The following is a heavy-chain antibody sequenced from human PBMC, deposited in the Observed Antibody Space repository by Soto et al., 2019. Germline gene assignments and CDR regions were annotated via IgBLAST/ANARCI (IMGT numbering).Heavy chain of an antibody. CDR1: GFTWSTYA. D-gene: IGHD4-17*01. CDR3: AKGGKNDYRSFDS. Sequence: GWSLRLSCSASGFTWSTYAMNWLRQAPGKGPGWVSTSTDSGDSTYYADSVKGRCTVSRDNSKNTGDRQMNSLRAEDTALYYCAKGGKNDYRSFDSCGQRSLVTVSS. CDR2: STDSGDST. J-gene: IGHJ4*02. V-gene: IGHV3-23*01.